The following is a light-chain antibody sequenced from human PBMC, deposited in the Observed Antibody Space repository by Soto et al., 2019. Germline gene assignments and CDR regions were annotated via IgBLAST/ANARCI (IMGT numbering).Light chain of an antibody. Sequence: EIVLTQSPATLSLSRGERATLSCRTSQSVSTVLAWYQQKPGQAPRLLLYDASNRATGIPARFSGTGSGTDFTLTIGSLEPEDFAVYYCRQRTNWPLTFGGGTKVEIK. CDR1: QSVSTV. J-gene: IGKJ4*01. V-gene: IGKV3-11*01. CDR2: DAS. CDR3: RQRTNWPLT.